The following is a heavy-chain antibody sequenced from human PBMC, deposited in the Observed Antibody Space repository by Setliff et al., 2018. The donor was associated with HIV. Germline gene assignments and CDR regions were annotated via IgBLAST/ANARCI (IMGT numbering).Heavy chain of an antibody. CDR2: IFYTGTA. V-gene: IGHV4-39*01. CDR3: ARSAYLYSSGWYKGIRY. CDR1: GGSISSSTYY. J-gene: IGHJ4*02. Sequence: SETLSLTCSVSGGSISSSTYYWGWIRQPPGKGLEWIGDIFYTGTAYYNPSLKSRVTISVDTSKNQFSLKLSSVTAADTAVYYCARSAYLYSSGWYKGIRYWGQGTLVTVS. D-gene: IGHD6-19*01.